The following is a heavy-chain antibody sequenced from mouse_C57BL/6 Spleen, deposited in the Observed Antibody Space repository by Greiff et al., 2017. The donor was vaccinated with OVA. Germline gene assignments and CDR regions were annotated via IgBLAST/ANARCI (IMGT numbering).Heavy chain of an antibody. V-gene: IGHV5-17*01. J-gene: IGHJ2*01. Sequence: EVHLVESGGGLVKPGGSLKLSCAASGFTFSDYGMHWVRQAPEKGLEWVAYISSGSSTIYYADTVKGRFTISRDNAKNTLFLQMTSLRSEDTAMYYCARRDWDGTFDYWGQGTTLTVSS. CDR1: GFTFSDYG. CDR2: ISSGSSTI. CDR3: ARRDWDGTFDY. D-gene: IGHD4-1*01.